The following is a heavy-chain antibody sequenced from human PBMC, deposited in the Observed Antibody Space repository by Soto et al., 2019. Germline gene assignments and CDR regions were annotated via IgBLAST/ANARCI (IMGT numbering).Heavy chain of an antibody. V-gene: IGHV3-21*01. CDR1: GFTFSSYS. J-gene: IGHJ5*02. CDR2: ISSSSSYI. Sequence: GGSLRLSCAASGFTFSSYSMNWVRQAPGKGLKWVSSISSSSSYIYYADSVKGRFTISRDNAKNSLYLQMNSLRAEDTAVYYCARDRSNYEATVFDPWGQGTLVTVSS. D-gene: IGHD4-4*01. CDR3: ARDRSNYEATVFDP.